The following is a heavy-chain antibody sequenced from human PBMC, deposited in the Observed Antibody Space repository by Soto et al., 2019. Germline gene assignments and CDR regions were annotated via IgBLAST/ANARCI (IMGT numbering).Heavy chain of an antibody. D-gene: IGHD2-2*01. CDR3: ARDKGYCSSTSCWGMDV. Sequence: GSLRLSCAASGXTFSNYEWNWVRQAPGKGLEWIAYISSSGDGIYYADSVKGRFAVSRDKTMNSMYLQMNSLRDEDTAVYYCARDKGYCSSTSCWGMDVWGQGTTGTVSS. J-gene: IGHJ6*02. CDR2: ISSSGDGI. CDR1: GXTFSNYE. V-gene: IGHV3-48*03.